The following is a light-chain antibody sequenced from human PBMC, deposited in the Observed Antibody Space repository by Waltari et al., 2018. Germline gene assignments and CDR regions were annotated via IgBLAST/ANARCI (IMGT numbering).Light chain of an antibody. CDR3: QQYYSTPWT. J-gene: IGKJ1*01. CDR2: WAS. V-gene: IGKV4-1*01. Sequence: DIVMTQSPDSLAVSLGERATINCKSSQIVLYSTNNKNYLAWYQQKAGQPPKLLIYWASTRESGVPDRFSGSGSGTDFTLTISSLQAEDVAVYYCQQYYSTPWTFGQGTKVEIK. CDR1: QIVLYSTNNKNY.